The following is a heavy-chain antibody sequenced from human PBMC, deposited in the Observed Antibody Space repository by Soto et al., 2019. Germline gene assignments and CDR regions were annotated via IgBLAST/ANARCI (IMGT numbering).Heavy chain of an antibody. CDR1: GFTFSSYS. Sequence: GGSLRLSCAASGFTFSSYSMNWVRLAPGKGLEWVSYISSSSSTIYYADSVKGRFTISRDNAKNSLYLQMNSLRDEDTAVYYCARESAALNWFDPWGQGTLVTVSS. V-gene: IGHV3-48*02. CDR2: ISSSSSTI. J-gene: IGHJ5*02. D-gene: IGHD2-2*01. CDR3: ARESAALNWFDP.